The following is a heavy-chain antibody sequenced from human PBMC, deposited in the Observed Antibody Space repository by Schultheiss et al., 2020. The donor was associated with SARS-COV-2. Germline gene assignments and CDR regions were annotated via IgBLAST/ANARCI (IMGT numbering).Heavy chain of an antibody. D-gene: IGHD3-3*01. CDR1: GGSISSYS. Sequence: SETLSLTCTVSGGSISSYSWSWIRQPPGKGLEWIGYIYHSGSTYYNPSLKSRVTISVDRSKNQFSLKLSSVTAADTAVYYCARGRAYYDFWSGYTGANYYYYYMDVWGKGTTVTVSS. J-gene: IGHJ6*03. CDR2: IYHSGST. CDR3: ARGRAYYDFWSGYTGANYYYYYMDV. V-gene: IGHV4-30-2*01.